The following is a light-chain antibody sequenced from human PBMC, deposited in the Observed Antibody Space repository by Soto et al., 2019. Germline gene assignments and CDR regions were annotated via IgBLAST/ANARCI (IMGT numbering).Light chain of an antibody. CDR2: LGS. J-gene: IGKJ2*01. Sequence: DIVMTQSPLSLPVTPGEPASISCRSSQSLLHSNGYNYLDWYLQKPGQSPQLLIYLGSNRASGVPDRFSGSGSGPDFTLKISRVEAEDVGVYYCMQALQTPRTFGQGTKLEI. V-gene: IGKV2-28*01. CDR3: MQALQTPRT. CDR1: QSLLHSNGYNY.